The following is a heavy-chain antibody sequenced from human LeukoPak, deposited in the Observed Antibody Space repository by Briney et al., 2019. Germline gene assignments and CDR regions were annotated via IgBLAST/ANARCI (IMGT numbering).Heavy chain of an antibody. CDR2: IRYDGSNK. D-gene: IGHD2-15*01. Sequence: PGGSLGLSCAASGFTFSSYGMRWVRQAPGKGLEWVAFIRYDGSNKYYADSVKGRFTISRDNSKNTLYLQMNSLRAEDTAVYYCAKAHVVVVAACDYWGQGTLVTVSS. CDR1: GFTFSSYG. V-gene: IGHV3-30*02. CDR3: AKAHVVVVAACDY. J-gene: IGHJ4*02.